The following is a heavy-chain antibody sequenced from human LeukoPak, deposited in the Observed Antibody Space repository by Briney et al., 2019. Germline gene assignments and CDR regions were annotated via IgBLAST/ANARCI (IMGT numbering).Heavy chain of an antibody. CDR2: ISAYNGNT. D-gene: IGHD1-26*01. CDR3: ARDLLRLSKVAQYFQH. Sequence: ASVKVSCKASGYTFTSYGISWVRQAPGQGLEWMGWISAYNGNTNYAQKLQGRVTMTTDTSTSTAYTELRSLRSDDTAVYYCARDLLRLSKVAQYFQHWGQGTLVTVSS. V-gene: IGHV1-18*04. J-gene: IGHJ1*01. CDR1: GYTFTSYG.